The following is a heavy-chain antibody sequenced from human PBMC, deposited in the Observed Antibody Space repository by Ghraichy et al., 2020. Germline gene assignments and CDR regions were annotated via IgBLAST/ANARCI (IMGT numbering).Heavy chain of an antibody. CDR2: ISSSGSTI. CDR1: GFTFSDYY. D-gene: IGHD3-16*02. J-gene: IGHJ3*02. CDR3: ARVENVWGSYRPKGAFDI. Sequence: GGSLRLSCAASGFTFSDYYMSWIRQAPGKGLEWVSYISSSGSTIYYADSVKGRFTISRDNAKNSLYLQMNSLRAEDTAVYYCARVENVWGSYRPKGAFDIWGQGTMVTVSS. V-gene: IGHV3-11*01.